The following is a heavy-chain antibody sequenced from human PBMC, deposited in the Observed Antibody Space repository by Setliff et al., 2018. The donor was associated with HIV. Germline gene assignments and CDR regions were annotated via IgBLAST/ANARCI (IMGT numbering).Heavy chain of an antibody. CDR3: ARAAAGNTGPSDL. CDR1: DSGTYY. J-gene: IGHJ5*02. D-gene: IGHD4-17*01. Sequence: SETLSLTCTVSDSGTYYWSWIRQPAGKGLEWIGRVSSRGDTNYNPSLKSRVTMSVDTSKNQFSLKLTSVTASDTAVYYCARAAAGNTGPSDLWGQGSPGTVSS. V-gene: IGHV4-4*07. CDR2: VSSRGDT.